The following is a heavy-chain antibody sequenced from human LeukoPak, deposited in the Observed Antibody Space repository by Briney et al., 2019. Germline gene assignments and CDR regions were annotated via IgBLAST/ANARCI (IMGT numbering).Heavy chain of an antibody. CDR3: ARSRSWKDNWFDP. J-gene: IGHJ5*02. CDR1: GDSVSSNSAA. D-gene: IGHD6-13*01. V-gene: IGHV6-1*01. CDR2: TYYRSKWYN. Sequence: SQTLSLTCAISGDSVSSNSAAWNWIRQSPSSGLEWLGKTYYRSKWYNDYAVSVKSRITINPDTSKNQFSLQLNSVTPEDTAVYYCARSRSWKDNWFDPWGQGTLVTVSS.